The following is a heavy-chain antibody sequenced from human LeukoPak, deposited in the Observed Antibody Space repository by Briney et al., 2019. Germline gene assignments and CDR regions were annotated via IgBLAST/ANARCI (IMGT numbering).Heavy chain of an antibody. Sequence: GASVKVSCKASGYTFTSYGISWVQQAPGQGLEWMGWIITYNANTNYAQKLQGRVTMTTDTSTSTAYMELRSLRSDDTAVYYCARSYNWNANFDYWGQGTLVTVSS. J-gene: IGHJ4*02. CDR1: GYTFTSYG. CDR2: IITYNANT. V-gene: IGHV1-18*01. CDR3: ARSYNWNANFDY. D-gene: IGHD1-20*01.